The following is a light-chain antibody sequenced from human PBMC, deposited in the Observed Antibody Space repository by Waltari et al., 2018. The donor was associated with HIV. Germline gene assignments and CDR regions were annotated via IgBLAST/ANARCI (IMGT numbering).Light chain of an antibody. CDR2: YND. CDR3: ATWDDRLSGQM. Sequence: SLLIQPPSASGTPGQRVTISCSGSSSNIGNNAVNWYQHLPGTAPKLLIYYNDERPPGVPDRFPGSKPGTSASLAISGLQSEDAADYYCATWDDRLSGQMFGGGTKLTVL. CDR1: SSNIGNNA. J-gene: IGLJ3*02. V-gene: IGLV1-44*01.